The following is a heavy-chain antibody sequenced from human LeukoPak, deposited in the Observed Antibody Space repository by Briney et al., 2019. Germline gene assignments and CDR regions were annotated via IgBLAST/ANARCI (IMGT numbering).Heavy chain of an antibody. J-gene: IGHJ4*02. CDR1: GFTFSSYG. CDR2: IKQDGSDK. Sequence: PGGSLRLSCAASGFTFSSYGIHWVRQAPGKGLEWVANIKQDGSDKYYVDSEKGRFTVSRDNSKNTLYLQMNSLRAEDTAFYFCARHSNKYDYDSSGHYRSFDYWGQGTLVSVSS. CDR3: ARHSNKYDYDSSGHYRSFDY. V-gene: IGHV3-7*01. D-gene: IGHD3-22*01.